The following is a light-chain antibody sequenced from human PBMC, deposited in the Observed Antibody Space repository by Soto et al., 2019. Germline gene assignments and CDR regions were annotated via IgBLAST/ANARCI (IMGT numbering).Light chain of an antibody. V-gene: IGLV2-8*01. CDR2: EVV. CDR3: KSYAGSNTYV. J-gene: IGLJ1*01. CDR1: KSDIGVYDF. Sequence: QPALTQPPSASGSPGQSVTISCTGTKSDIGVYDFVSWYQHHPGKAPRLIIYEVVQRPSGVPDRSSGSKSGNTASLTVSGLQAADEADYFCKSYAGSNTYVFGSGTKVTVL.